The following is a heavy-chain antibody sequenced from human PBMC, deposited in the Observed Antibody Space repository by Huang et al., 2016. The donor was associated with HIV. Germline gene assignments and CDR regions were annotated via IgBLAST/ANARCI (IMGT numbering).Heavy chain of an antibody. D-gene: IGHD5-18*01. CDR1: GYGFSSYW. CDR2: IYTRDSDT. Sequence: EVLLVQSGAELKEPGESLKISGKASGYGFSSYWIGWVRQTAGKGLEWMVIIYTRDSDTKYSPSVDGQVTISADKSTRTAYLQWESLKAPDTAIYFCARQVDGFRSHFDFWGQGTLVSVSS. V-gene: IGHV5-51*01. CDR3: ARQVDGFRSHFDF. J-gene: IGHJ4*02.